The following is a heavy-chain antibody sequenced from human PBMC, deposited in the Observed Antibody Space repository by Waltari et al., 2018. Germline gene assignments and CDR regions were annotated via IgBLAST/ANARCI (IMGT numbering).Heavy chain of an antibody. V-gene: IGHV1-69*01. CDR3: ARESPYSGTPGYFDY. Sequence: QVQQVQSGAEVKKPGSSLKVSCKASGGNSRSHAISWVRQAPGQGLEWMGGIIPIFGTANYAQKFQGRVTITADESTSTAYMELSSLRSEDTAVYYCARESPYSGTPGYFDYWGQGTLVTVSS. D-gene: IGHD1-26*01. J-gene: IGHJ4*02. CDR2: IIPIFGTA. CDR1: GGNSRSHA.